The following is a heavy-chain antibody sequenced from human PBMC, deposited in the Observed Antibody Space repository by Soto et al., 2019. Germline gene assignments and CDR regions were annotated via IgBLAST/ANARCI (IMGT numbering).Heavy chain of an antibody. V-gene: IGHV4-30-4*01. CDR3: ARVGGFGATTIDY. D-gene: IGHD3-10*01. CDR1: GGSISSGDYY. J-gene: IGHJ4*02. Sequence: PSETLSLTCTVSGGSISSGDYYWSWIRQPPGKGLEWIGYIYYSGSTYYNPSLKSRVTISVDTSKNQFSLKLSSVTVADTAVYYCARVGGFGATTIDYWGQGTLVTVSS. CDR2: IYYSGST.